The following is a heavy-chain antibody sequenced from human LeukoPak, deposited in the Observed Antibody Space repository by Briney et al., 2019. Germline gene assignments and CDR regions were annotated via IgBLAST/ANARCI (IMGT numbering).Heavy chain of an antibody. Sequence: QPGRTLRLSCAASGFTFSSYAMHWVRQAPGKGLEWVALIPYDGSNKYYADSVKGRFTVSRDNSKNTLYLQMNSLRAEDTAVYYCARGNYGSGNYLILYYYYYMDVWGKGTTVTVSS. CDR2: IPYDGSNK. CDR1: GFTFSSYA. J-gene: IGHJ6*03. V-gene: IGHV3-30*04. CDR3: ARGNYGSGNYLILYYYYYMDV. D-gene: IGHD3-10*01.